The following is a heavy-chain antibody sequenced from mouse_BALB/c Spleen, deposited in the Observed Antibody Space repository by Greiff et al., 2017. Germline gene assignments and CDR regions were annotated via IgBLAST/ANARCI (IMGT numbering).Heavy chain of an antibody. V-gene: IGHV3-8*02. J-gene: IGHJ1*01. Sequence: EVQVVESGPSLVKPSQTLSLTCSVTGDSITSGYWNWIRKFPGNKLEYMGYISYSGSTYYNPSLKSRISITRDTSKNQYYLQLNSVTTEDTATYYCARYIYWDGGYFDVWGAGTTVTVSS. CDR2: ISYSGST. CDR3: ARYIYWDGGYFDV. CDR1: GDSITSGY. D-gene: IGHD4-1*01.